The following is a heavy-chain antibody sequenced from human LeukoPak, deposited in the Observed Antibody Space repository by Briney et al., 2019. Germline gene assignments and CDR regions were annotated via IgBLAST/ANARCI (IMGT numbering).Heavy chain of an antibody. Sequence: GGSLRLSCAASGFTFDDYAMHWVRQAPGKGLEWVSGISWNSGSIGYADSVKGRFTTSRDNAKNSLYLQMNSLRAEDTALYYCTTADDSSGYYRDYWGQGTLVTVSS. V-gene: IGHV3-9*01. CDR1: GFTFDDYA. J-gene: IGHJ4*02. CDR2: ISWNSGSI. CDR3: TTADDSSGYYRDY. D-gene: IGHD3-22*01.